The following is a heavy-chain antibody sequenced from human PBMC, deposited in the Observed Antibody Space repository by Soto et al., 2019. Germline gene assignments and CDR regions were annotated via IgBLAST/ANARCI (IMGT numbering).Heavy chain of an antibody. V-gene: IGHV3-33*01. CDR2: IWFDGSKK. CDR1: GFSFGDYG. D-gene: IGHD1-26*01. J-gene: IGHJ4*02. CDR3: ARDRGGATSGFDI. Sequence: GGSLRLSCEVSGFSFGDYGMHWVRQAPGKGLGWVAVIWFDGSKKYYVDSVKGRFSISRDNSKNTLALQMNILRADDTAVYYWARDRGGATSGFDIWGQGTLVTVSS.